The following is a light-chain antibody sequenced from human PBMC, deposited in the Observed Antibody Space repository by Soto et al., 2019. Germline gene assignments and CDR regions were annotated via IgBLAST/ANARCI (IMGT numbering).Light chain of an antibody. CDR2: GAS. V-gene: IGKV3-20*01. CDR1: QSVSSSY. Sequence: IVLPQSPGTLSLSPGERATLSCRASQSVSSSYLAWYQQKPGQAPRLLIYGASSRATGIPDRFSGSGSGTDFTLTISRLEPEDFAVYYCQQYGSSPLYTFGQGTKREIK. J-gene: IGKJ2*01. CDR3: QQYGSSPLYT.